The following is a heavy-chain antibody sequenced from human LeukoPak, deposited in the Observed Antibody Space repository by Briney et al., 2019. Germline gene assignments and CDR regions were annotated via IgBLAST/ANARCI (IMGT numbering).Heavy chain of an antibody. CDR2: MNPNSGNT. D-gene: IGHD3-3*01. CDR3: ARGGLRLWSGYPWIDYYYYGMDL. J-gene: IGHJ6*02. V-gene: IGHV1-8*01. Sequence: ASVKVSCKASGYTFTSYDINWVRQATGQGLEWMGWMNPNSGNTGYAQKFQGRVTMTRNTSISTAYMELSSLRSEDTAVYYCARGGLRLWSGYPWIDYYYYGMDLWGQGTTVTVSS. CDR1: GYTFTSYD.